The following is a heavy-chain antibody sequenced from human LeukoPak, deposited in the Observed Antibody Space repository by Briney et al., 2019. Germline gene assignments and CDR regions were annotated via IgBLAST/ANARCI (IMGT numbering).Heavy chain of an antibody. Sequence: PSETLSLTCTVSGGSISSYYWSWIRQPPGKGLEWIGYIYYSGSTNYNPSLKSRVTISVDTSKNQFSLKLSSVTAADTAVYYCARATPRFGVVANWFDPWGQGTLVTVSS. D-gene: IGHD3-3*01. CDR3: ARATPRFGVVANWFDP. CDR1: GGSISSYY. V-gene: IGHV4-59*01. CDR2: IYYSGST. J-gene: IGHJ5*02.